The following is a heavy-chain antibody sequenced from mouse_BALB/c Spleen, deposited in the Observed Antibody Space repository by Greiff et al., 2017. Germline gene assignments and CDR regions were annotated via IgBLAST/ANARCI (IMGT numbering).Heavy chain of an antibody. D-gene: IGHD2-1*01. V-gene: IGHV2-9*02. Sequence: QVQLKESGPGLVAPSQSLSITCTVSGFSLTSYGVHWVRQPPGKGLEWLGVIWAGGSTNYNSALMSRLSISKDNSKSQVFLKMNSLQTDDTAMYYCARDGDYGNWFAYWGQGTLVTVSA. CDR2: IWAGGST. CDR3: ARDGDYGNWFAY. J-gene: IGHJ3*01. CDR1: GFSLTSYG.